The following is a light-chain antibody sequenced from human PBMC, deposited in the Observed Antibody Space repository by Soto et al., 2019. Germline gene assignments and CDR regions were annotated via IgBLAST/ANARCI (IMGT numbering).Light chain of an antibody. Sequence: EIVLTQSPGSLSLFPGETATLSCRASQSLYNNYLAWYQEKPGQAPRLLIHGASSRPTGIPDRFSGSGSGTEFTLTISSLQSEDFAVYYCQQYNNWPLTFGQGTKVDI. J-gene: IGKJ1*01. CDR3: QQYNNWPLT. V-gene: IGKV3-20*01. CDR1: QSLYNNY. CDR2: GAS.